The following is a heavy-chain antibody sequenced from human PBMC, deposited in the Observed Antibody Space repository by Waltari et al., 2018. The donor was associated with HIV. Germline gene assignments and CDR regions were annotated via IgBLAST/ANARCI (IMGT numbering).Heavy chain of an antibody. J-gene: IGHJ4*02. CDR1: GFTLSSVW. CDR3: TSEEDYGSGSHFDY. D-gene: IGHD3-10*01. CDR2: IKTKGDGGAT. Sequence: EVQLVESGGDLLKPGGCLRLSCAASGFTLSSVWMSWVRQAPGKGLEGVGRIKTKGDGGATDYAAAVKGRFTISRDDSKNTVYLQMNSLKIEDTAAYYCTSEEDYGSGSHFDYWGQGTLVTVSS. V-gene: IGHV3-15*01.